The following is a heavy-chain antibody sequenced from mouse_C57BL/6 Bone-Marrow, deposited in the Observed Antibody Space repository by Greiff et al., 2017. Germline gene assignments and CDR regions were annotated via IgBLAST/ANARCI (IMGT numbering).Heavy chain of an antibody. CDR2: IDPENGDT. Sequence: EVKLMESGAELVRPGASVKLSCTASGFNIKDDYMHWVKQRPEQGLEWIGWIDPENGDTEYASKFQGKATITADTSSNTAYLQLSSLTSEDTAVYYCTTHGSPYYFDYWGQGTSVTVSS. D-gene: IGHD1-1*01. V-gene: IGHV14-4*01. CDR3: TTHGSPYYFDY. CDR1: GFNIKDDY. J-gene: IGHJ4*01.